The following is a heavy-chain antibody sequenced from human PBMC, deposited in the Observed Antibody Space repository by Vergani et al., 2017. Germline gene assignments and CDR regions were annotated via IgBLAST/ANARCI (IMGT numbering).Heavy chain of an antibody. V-gene: IGHV1-69*01. CDR1: GGTFSSYA. CDR3: ARALVVVPAAGYYYYMDV. CDR2: IIPIFGTA. D-gene: IGHD2-2*01. J-gene: IGHJ6*03. Sequence: QVQLVQSGAEVKKPGSSVKVSCKASGGTFSSYAISWVRQAPGQGLEWMGGIIPIFGTANYAQKFQGRVTITADESTRTAYMELSSLRSEDTAVYYCARALVVVPAAGYYYYMDVWGKGTTVTVSS.